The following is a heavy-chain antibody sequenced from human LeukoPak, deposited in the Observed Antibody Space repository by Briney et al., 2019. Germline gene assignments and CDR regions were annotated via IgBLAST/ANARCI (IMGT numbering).Heavy chain of an antibody. J-gene: IGHJ4*03. CDR1: GGSFSRYY. CDR3: ARGATVSERGYFAF. V-gene: IGHV4-34*01. Sequence: SETLSLTRAVYGGSFSRYYWSRIRQSPGKGLEWIAEIDHRGDTNYNPSVKSRVTISVDTSKNQFSLKVRSLSAADTAVYYCARGATVSERGYFAFWGQGTLVTVSS. CDR2: IDHRGDT. D-gene: IGHD1-26*01.